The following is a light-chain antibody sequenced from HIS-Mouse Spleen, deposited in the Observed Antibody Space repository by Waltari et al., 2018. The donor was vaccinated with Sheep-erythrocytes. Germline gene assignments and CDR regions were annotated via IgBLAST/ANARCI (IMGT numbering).Light chain of an antibody. CDR3: QQFNNYPRT. CDR2: DAS. J-gene: IGKJ1*01. CDR1: QGISIA. V-gene: IGKV1D-13*01. Sequence: ALQLTQSPSPLSASVADRVTITCRASQGISIALAWYQQKPGKAPKLLIYDASSLESGVPSRFSGSGSGTDFTLTISSLQPEDFATYYCQQFNNYPRTFGQGTKVEIK.